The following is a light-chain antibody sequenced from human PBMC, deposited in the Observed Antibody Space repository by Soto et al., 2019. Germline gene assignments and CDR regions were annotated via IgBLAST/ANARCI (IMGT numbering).Light chain of an antibody. J-gene: IGLJ1*01. Sequence: QSVLTQPASVSGSPGQSITISCTGTNSDIGYYTRVSWYQQHPGKAPKLVIYEVSNRPSGVSDRFSGSKSGNTASLTISGLQAEEEADYYCCSFTTSPNYVFGSGTKVTVL. CDR1: NSDIGYYTR. CDR3: CSFTTSPNYV. V-gene: IGLV2-14*01. CDR2: EVS.